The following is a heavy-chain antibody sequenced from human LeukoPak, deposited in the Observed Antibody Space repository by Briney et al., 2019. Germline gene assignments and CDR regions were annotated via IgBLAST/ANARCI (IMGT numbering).Heavy chain of an antibody. Sequence: SETLSLTCTVSGGTISSYYWNWIRQPPGKGLEWIGYIHDSGSTKYNPSLKSRVTISVDTSKNQFSLKLSSVTAADTAVYYCGRWYYRGWAFEYWGQGTLVHVSS. CDR2: IHDSGST. CDR3: GRWYYRGWAFEY. J-gene: IGHJ4*01. D-gene: IGHD1-14*01. V-gene: IGHV4-59*08. CDR1: GGTISSYY.